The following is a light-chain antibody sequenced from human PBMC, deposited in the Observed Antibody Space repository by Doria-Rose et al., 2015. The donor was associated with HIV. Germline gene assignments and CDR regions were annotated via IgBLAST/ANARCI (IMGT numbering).Light chain of an antibody. CDR3: QSYDSSLSGYV. V-gene: IGLV1-40*01. CDR2: GNI. CDR1: SSNIGAGYD. J-gene: IGLJ1*01. Sequence: QTVVTQEPSVSEAPGQRVTISCTGSSSNIGAGYDVHWYQQLPGTAPKLLIHGNINRHSAVPDRISGYKSGTSASLAITGLQAEDEADYYCQSYDSSLSGYVFGTGTKVTVL.